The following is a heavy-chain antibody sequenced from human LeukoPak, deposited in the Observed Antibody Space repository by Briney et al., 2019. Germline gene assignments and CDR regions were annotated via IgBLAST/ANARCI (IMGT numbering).Heavy chain of an antibody. CDR2: INPSSGRT. CDR1: GGTFNNHA. V-gene: IGHV1-46*02. J-gene: IGHJ4*02. Sequence: ASVKVSCKASGGTFNNHAINWVRQAPGQGLEWMGIINPSSGRTSYAQKFQGKVTMTSDTSTNTSYMDVSSLRSEDTAIYYCTRDLTNWGQGTLVTVSS. CDR3: TRDLTN.